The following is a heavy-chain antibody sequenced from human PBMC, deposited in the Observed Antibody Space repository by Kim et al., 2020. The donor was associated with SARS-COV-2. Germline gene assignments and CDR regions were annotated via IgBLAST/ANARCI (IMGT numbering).Heavy chain of an antibody. CDR3: AKGWGASDWV. CDR1: GFTFSSYA. J-gene: IGHJ4*02. Sequence: GGSLRLSCAASGFTFSSYAMSWVRQAPGKGLEWVSSINSGGSTTYYADSVKGRFTISRDNSKNTLYLQMNSLRADDTAVYYCAKGWGASDWVWRQGTVVTVSS. V-gene: IGHV3-23*03. CDR2: INSGGSTT. D-gene: IGHD3-9*01.